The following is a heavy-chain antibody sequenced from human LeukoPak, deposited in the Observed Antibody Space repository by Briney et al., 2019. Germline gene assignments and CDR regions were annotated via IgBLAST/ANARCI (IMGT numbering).Heavy chain of an antibody. CDR1: GGSINNHY. CDR2: IHSTGST. CDR3: ASLGFCTGTRCLEDS. Sequence: SETLSLTCTVSGGSINNHYWSWIRQPPGKGLGWIGYIHSTGSTHYNPSLKSRVTISVDRSENQFSLKVTSVTAADTAVYYCASLGFCTGTRCLEDSWGQGTLVTVAS. J-gene: IGHJ4*02. V-gene: IGHV4-59*11. D-gene: IGHD2-2*03.